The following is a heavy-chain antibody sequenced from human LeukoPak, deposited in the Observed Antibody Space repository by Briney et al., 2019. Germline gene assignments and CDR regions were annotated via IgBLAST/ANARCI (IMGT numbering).Heavy chain of an antibody. D-gene: IGHD5-24*01. Sequence: PGGSLRLSCAASGFTFSSYGMSWVRQAPGKGLEWVSGISGSGDRTYYADSVKGRFTFSRDNSKNTLYLQMNSLRSQDTAVYYCARRGWLQFGRWGQGTLVTVSS. J-gene: IGHJ4*02. CDR3: ARRGWLQFGR. CDR2: ISGSGDRT. V-gene: IGHV3-23*01. CDR1: GFTFSSYG.